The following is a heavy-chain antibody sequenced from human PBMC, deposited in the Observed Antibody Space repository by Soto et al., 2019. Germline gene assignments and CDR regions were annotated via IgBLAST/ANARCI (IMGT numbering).Heavy chain of an antibody. Sequence: PSQTLSLTCAISGDSDSSKSAAWNWIRQSPSRGLEWLGRTYYRSKWYHDYAVSVKSRITINPDTSKNQVSLQLNSVTLEDTAVYYCTRVEDTSGWFDYWGQGTLVTVSS. CDR3: TRVEDTSGWFDY. CDR1: GDSDSSKSAA. CDR2: TYYRSKWYH. D-gene: IGHD6-19*01. V-gene: IGHV6-1*01. J-gene: IGHJ4*02.